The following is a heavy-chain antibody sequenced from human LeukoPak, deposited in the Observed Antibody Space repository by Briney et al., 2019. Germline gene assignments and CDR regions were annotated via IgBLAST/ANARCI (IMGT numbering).Heavy chain of an antibody. Sequence: GGSLRLSCAASGFTFSSYWMHWVRQPPGKGLVWVSHINSDGSSTNYADSVKGRFTISRDNAKNSLYLQMNSLRAEDTALYYCARGRTKGIDYWGQGNLVTVSS. D-gene: IGHD2-8*01. J-gene: IGHJ4*02. V-gene: IGHV3-74*01. CDR3: ARGRTKGIDY. CDR1: GFTFSSYW. CDR2: INSDGSST.